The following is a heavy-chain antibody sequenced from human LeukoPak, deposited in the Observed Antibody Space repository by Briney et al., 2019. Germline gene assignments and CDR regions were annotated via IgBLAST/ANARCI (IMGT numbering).Heavy chain of an antibody. D-gene: IGHD4-17*01. V-gene: IGHV1-69*06. Sequence: SVKVSCKASGGTFSSYAISWVRQAPGQGLEWMGGIIPIFGTANYAQKFQGRVTITADKSTSTAYMELSSLRSEDTAVYYCARDYGDYSTWGYWGQGTLVTVSS. CDR1: GGTFSSYA. CDR3: ARDYGDYSTWGY. CDR2: IIPIFGTA. J-gene: IGHJ4*02.